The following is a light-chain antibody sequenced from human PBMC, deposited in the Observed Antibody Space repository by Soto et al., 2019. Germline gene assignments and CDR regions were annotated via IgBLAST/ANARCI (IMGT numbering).Light chain of an antibody. CDR2: EVS. V-gene: IGLV2-8*01. CDR3: TSYAGSNIWV. CDR1: SSDVGAYNY. Sequence: QSALTQPPSSSGSPGQSVTISCTGTSSDVGAYNYVSWYQQYPGKAPKLMIYEVSKRPSGVPARFSGSKSGTTASLTVSGLQPEDESDYYCTSYAGSNIWVFGGGTTLTVL. J-gene: IGLJ3*02.